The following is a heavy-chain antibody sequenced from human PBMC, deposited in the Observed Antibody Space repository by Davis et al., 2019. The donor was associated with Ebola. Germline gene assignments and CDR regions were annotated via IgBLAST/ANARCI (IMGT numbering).Heavy chain of an antibody. CDR1: GGSFSGYY. J-gene: IGHJ6*02. Sequence: PSETLSLTCAVYGGSFSGYYWSWIRQPPGKGLEWIGEINHSGSTNYNPSLKSRVTISVDTSKNQFSLKLSSVTAADTAVYYCARGLRWDYYYYYGMDVWGQGTTVTVSS. D-gene: IGHD4-23*01. V-gene: IGHV4-34*01. CDR2: INHSGST. CDR3: ARGLRWDYYYYYGMDV.